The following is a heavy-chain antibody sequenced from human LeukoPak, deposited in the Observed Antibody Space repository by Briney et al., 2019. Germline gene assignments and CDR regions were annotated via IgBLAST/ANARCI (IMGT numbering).Heavy chain of an antibody. J-gene: IGHJ4*02. D-gene: IGHD3-16*02. V-gene: IGHV6-1*01. CDR3: ARWVVPYDYVWGSYRPPPSYFDY. CDR1: GDSVSSNSAA. CDR2: TYYRSKWYN. Sequence: SQTLSLTCAISGDSVSSNSAASNWIRQSPSRGLEWLGRTYYRSKWYNDYAVSVKSRIAINPNTSKNQFSLQLNSVTPEDTAVYYCARWVVPYDYVWGSYRPPPSYFDYWGQGTLVTVSS.